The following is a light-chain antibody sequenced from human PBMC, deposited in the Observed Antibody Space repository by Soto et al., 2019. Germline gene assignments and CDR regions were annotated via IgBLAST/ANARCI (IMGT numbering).Light chain of an antibody. J-gene: IGKJ4*01. Sequence: DIQMTQSPSSLSASVGDRVTITCRASQSISSYLNWYQQKPGKAPKVLIYGASSVPSGVPSRFSGSGSGTDFTLTISSLQPEDFATYFCQQTYSTLLTFGGGTKVELK. V-gene: IGKV1-39*01. CDR3: QQTYSTLLT. CDR2: GAS. CDR1: QSISSY.